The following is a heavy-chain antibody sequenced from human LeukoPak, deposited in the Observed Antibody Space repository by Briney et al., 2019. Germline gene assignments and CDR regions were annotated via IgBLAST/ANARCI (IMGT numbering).Heavy chain of an antibody. V-gene: IGHV3-21*01. CDR3: ARDPYSGSYGDYYYYYMDV. CDR1: GFTVSSNS. CDR2: ITSSGTYI. D-gene: IGHD1-26*01. J-gene: IGHJ6*03. Sequence: GGSLRLSCTVSGFTVSSNSMNWVRQAPGKGLEWVSSITSSGTYIYYADSVKGRFTISRDNAKNSLYLQMNSLRPEDTAVYYCARDPYSGSYGDYYYYYMDVWGKGTTVTISS.